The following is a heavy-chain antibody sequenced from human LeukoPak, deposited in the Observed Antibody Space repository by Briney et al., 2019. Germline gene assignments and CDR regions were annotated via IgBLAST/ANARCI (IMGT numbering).Heavy chain of an antibody. Sequence: SETLSLTCTVSGGSISSYYWSWIRQPPGKGLEWIGYIYYSGSTNYNPSLKSRVTISVDTSKNQFSLKLSSVTAADAAVYYCARVKEVGATTVLDYWGQGTLVTVSS. CDR1: GGSISSYY. CDR3: ARVKEVGATTVLDY. D-gene: IGHD1-26*01. J-gene: IGHJ4*02. CDR2: IYYSGST. V-gene: IGHV4-59*01.